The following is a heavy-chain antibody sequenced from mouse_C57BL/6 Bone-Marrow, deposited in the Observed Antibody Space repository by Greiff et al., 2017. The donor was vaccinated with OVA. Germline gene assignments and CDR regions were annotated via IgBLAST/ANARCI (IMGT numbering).Heavy chain of an antibody. D-gene: IGHD1-1*01. Sequence: VQLQQPGAELVRPGTSVKLSCKASGYTFTSYWMHWVKQRPGQGLEWIGVIDPSDSYTNYNQKFKGKATLTVDTSSSTAYMQLSSLTSEDSAVYYCAREGYYGSSDYWGQGTTLTVSS. V-gene: IGHV1-59*01. CDR3: AREGYYGSSDY. J-gene: IGHJ2*01. CDR2: IDPSDSYT. CDR1: GYTFTSYW.